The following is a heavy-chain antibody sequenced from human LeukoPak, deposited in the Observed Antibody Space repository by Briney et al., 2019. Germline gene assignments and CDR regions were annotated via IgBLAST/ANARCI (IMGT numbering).Heavy chain of an antibody. V-gene: IGHV3-11*04. Sequence: GGSLRLSCAASGFTFSDYYMSWIRQAPGKGLEWVSYISSSGSTIYYADSVKGRFTISRDNAQSSLFLQMNSLRGEDTAVYYCARGPSTTLTTRWGQGTLVAVSS. CDR1: GFTFSDYY. D-gene: IGHD4-17*01. CDR3: ARGPSTTLTTR. CDR2: ISSSGSTI. J-gene: IGHJ4*02.